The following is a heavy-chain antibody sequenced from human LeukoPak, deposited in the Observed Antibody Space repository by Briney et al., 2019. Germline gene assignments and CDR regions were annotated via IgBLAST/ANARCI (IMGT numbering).Heavy chain of an antibody. CDR2: INHSGST. Sequence: SETLSLTCAVYGGSFSGYYWSWIRQPPGKGLEWIGDINHSGSTNYNPSLKSRVTISVDTSKNQFSLKLSSVTAADTAVYYCARASGSYFLGDWFDPWGQGTLVTVSS. V-gene: IGHV4-34*01. D-gene: IGHD1-26*01. CDR3: ARASGSYFLGDWFDP. CDR1: GGSFSGYY. J-gene: IGHJ5*02.